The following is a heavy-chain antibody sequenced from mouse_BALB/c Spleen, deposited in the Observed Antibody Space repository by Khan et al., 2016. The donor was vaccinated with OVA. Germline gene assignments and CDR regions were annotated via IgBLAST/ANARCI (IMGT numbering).Heavy chain of an antibody. CDR2: IAPANGNT. J-gene: IGHJ1*01. CDR3: ARPAEDPRDFDD. V-gene: IGHV14-3*02. CDR1: GFTITDTY. Sequence: VQLKQSGPDLVTPGPSLSFSCTASGFTITDTYLHWVHQRPEQGLEWIGRIAPANGNTQYDPKLQGMATLTSDTSSNTSFLQLNRLTSEDTASFCCARPAEDPRDFDDWGEGTTVTVSS.